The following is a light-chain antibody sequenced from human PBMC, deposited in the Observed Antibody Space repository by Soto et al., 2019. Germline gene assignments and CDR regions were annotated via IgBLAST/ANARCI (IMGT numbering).Light chain of an antibody. CDR3: QQYNNWPPLT. V-gene: IGKV3-15*01. J-gene: IGKJ4*01. CDR2: GAS. CDR1: QSVSSN. Sequence: EIVMTQSPGTLSVSPGERATLSCRASQSVSSNLAWYQQKPGQAPRLLIYGASTRATGIPARFSGSGSGTESTLTISSLQSEDFAVYYCQQYNNWPPLTFGGGTKVEIK.